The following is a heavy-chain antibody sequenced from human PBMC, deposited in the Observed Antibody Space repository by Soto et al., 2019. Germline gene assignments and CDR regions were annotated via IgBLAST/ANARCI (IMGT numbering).Heavy chain of an antibody. V-gene: IGHV1-46*01. D-gene: IGHD2-2*02. CDR3: ARVGDVVVPAAIAYFDY. J-gene: IGHJ4*02. Sequence: ASVKVSCKASGYTFTGYYMHWVRQAPGQGLEWMGIINPSGGSTSYAQKLQGRVTMTRDTSTSTVYMELSSLRSEDTAVYYCARVGDVVVPAAIAYFDYWGQGTLVTVSS. CDR1: GYTFTGYY. CDR2: INPSGGST.